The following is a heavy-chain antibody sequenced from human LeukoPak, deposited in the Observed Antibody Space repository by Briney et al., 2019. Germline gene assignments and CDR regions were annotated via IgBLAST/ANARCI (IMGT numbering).Heavy chain of an antibody. CDR3: SSHSRAGHYYFYYMVV. D-gene: IGHD6-13*01. CDR1: GVSITSSSYN. CDR2: IYYSGNT. Sequence: PSETLSLTCTVSGVSITSSSYNWGWIRQPPGKGLKWIGSIYYSGNTYYNPSLKSRVTISVDTSKNQFSLKLNSVTAADTAVYYCSSHSRAGHYYFYYMVVWGKGTTVTVSS. J-gene: IGHJ6*03. V-gene: IGHV4-39*01.